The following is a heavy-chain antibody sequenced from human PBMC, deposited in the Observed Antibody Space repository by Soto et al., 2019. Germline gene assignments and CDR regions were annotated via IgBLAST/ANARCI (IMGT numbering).Heavy chain of an antibody. Sequence: QVQLVQSGAEVKKPGSSVKVSCKASGGTFSSYTISWVRQAPGQGLEWMGRIIPILGIANYAQKFQGRVTITADKSTSTAYMELSSLRSEDTAVYYRARGAYGAHSGYWGQGTLVTVSS. CDR3: ARGAYGAHSGY. CDR2: IIPILGIA. J-gene: IGHJ4*02. D-gene: IGHD4-17*01. CDR1: GGTFSSYT. V-gene: IGHV1-69*02.